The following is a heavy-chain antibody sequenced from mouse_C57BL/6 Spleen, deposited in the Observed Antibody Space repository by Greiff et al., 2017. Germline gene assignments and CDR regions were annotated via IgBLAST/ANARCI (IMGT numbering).Heavy chain of an antibody. CDR3: ARTLGLGLYAMDY. CDR1: GYTFTSYW. Sequence: QVQLQQPGAELVMPGASVKLSCKASGYTFTSYWMHWVKQRPGQGLEWIGEIDPSDSYTNYNQKFKGKSTLTVDKSSSTAYMQLSSLTSEDSAVYYCARTLGLGLYAMDYWGQGTSVTVSS. D-gene: IGHD4-1*01. V-gene: IGHV1-69*01. J-gene: IGHJ4*01. CDR2: IDPSDSYT.